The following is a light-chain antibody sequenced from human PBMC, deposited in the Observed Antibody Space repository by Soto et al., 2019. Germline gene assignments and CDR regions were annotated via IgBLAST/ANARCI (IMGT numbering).Light chain of an antibody. Sequence: QSVLTQPASGSGSPGQALTVSCTGTSNYVGGYNYVSWYQQHPGKAPKLMVYDVSNRPSGVSNRFSGSKSGNTASLTISGLQAEDEADYYCTSYASSSTYVFGTGTKVTVL. CDR3: TSYASSSTYV. V-gene: IGLV2-14*01. CDR1: SNYVGGYNY. CDR2: DVS. J-gene: IGLJ1*01.